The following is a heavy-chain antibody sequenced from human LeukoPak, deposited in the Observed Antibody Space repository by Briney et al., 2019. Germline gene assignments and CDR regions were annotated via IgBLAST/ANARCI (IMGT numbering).Heavy chain of an antibody. CDR1: GFTFSSYS. Sequence: KSGGSLRLSCAASGFTFSSYSMNWVRQAPGKGLEWVSSISSSSSYIYYADPVKGRFTISRDNAKNSLYLQMNSLRAEDTAVYYCARVLLWFGESYYGMDVWGKGTTVTVSS. J-gene: IGHJ6*04. V-gene: IGHV3-21*01. D-gene: IGHD3-10*01. CDR3: ARVLLWFGESYYGMDV. CDR2: ISSSSSYI.